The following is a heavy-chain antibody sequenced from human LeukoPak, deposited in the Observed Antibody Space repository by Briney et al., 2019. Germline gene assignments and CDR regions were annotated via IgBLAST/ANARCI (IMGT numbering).Heavy chain of an antibody. D-gene: IGHD2-2*01. CDR3: ARGRWTSHQLTYYFDY. V-gene: IGHV1-3*01. CDR2: INAGNGNT. Sequence: ASVKVSCKASGFTFTNYAIHWVRQAPGQRLEWMGWINAGNGNTKYSQKFHGRVTITRDTSASTAYMELSSLRSEDTAVYYCARGRWTSHQLTYYFDYWGQGTLVTVSS. J-gene: IGHJ4*02. CDR1: GFTFTNYA.